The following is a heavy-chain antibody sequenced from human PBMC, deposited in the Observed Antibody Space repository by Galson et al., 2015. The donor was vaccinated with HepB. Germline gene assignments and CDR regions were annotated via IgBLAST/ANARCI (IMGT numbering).Heavy chain of an antibody. J-gene: IGHJ4*02. CDR2: ISYDGSNK. D-gene: IGHD5-18*01. V-gene: IGHV3-30*03. CDR1: GFTFSSYG. CDR3: ARDSVDTAMVTFDY. Sequence: SLRLSCAASGFTFSSYGMHWVRQAPGKGLEWVAVISYDGSNKYYADSVKGRFTISRDNSKNTLYLQMNSLRAEDTAVYYCARDSVDTAMVTFDYWGQGTLVTVSS.